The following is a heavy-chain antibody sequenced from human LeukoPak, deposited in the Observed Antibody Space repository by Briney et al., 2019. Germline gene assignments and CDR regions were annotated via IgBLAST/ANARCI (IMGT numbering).Heavy chain of an antibody. J-gene: IGHJ3*01. CDR3: ARQISGFYPDAFDF. CDR2: ISSSTNI. Sequence: PGGSLRLSCEASGFTFSPYSMDWVRQAPGQGLEWVASISSSTNIYYADLLRGRFTISSDNAKNSLYLDMNSMIAEDTAVYFCARQISGFYPDAFDFWGQGTMVTVSS. D-gene: IGHD3-22*01. V-gene: IGHV3-21*01. CDR1: GFTFSPYS.